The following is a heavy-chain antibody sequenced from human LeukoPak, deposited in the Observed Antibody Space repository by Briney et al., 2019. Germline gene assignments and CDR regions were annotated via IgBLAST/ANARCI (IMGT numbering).Heavy chain of an antibody. J-gene: IGHJ4*02. V-gene: IGHV1-2*04. D-gene: IGHD5-18*01. CDR3: ARARKEDTAMAY. Sequence: GASVKVSCKASGYTFTGYYMHWVRQAPGQGLEWMGWINPNSGGTNYAQKFQGWVTMTRDTSISTAYMELSRLRPDDTAVYYCARARKEDTAMAYWGQGTLVTVSS. CDR2: INPNSGGT. CDR1: GYTFTGYY.